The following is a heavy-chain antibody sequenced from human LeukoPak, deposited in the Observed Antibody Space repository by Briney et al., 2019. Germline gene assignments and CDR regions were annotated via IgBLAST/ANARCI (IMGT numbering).Heavy chain of an antibody. D-gene: IGHD4-23*01. CDR1: GFTFSTYW. Sequence: GGSLRLSCAASGFTFSTYWMHWVRQAPGKGLAWVSHINGDGGGTTYADSVKGRFTISRDNAKNTLYLQVNSLGSEDTAVYYCASNHDYGGNSLSFGAFDIWGQGTMVTVSS. CDR2: INGDGGGT. V-gene: IGHV3-74*01. J-gene: IGHJ3*02. CDR3: ASNHDYGGNSLSFGAFDI.